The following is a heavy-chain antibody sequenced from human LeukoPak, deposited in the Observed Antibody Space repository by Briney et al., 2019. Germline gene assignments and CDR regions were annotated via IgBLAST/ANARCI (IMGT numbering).Heavy chain of an antibody. CDR2: INPNSGGT. V-gene: IGHV1-2*02. Sequence: ASVKVSCKASGYTFTDYHIHWVRQAPGQGLEWMGWINPNSGGTNYAGKFQGRVTMTSDTSISTAYMDLSRLRSDDTAVYYCARRHTDSSEGFDYWGQGTLVIVSS. CDR1: GYTFTDYH. J-gene: IGHJ4*02. D-gene: IGHD6-6*01. CDR3: ARRHTDSSEGFDY.